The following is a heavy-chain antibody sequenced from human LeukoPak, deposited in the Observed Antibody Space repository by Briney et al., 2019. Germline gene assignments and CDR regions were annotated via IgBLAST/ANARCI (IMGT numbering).Heavy chain of an antibody. CDR2: IYTSGNT. CDR3: AREPLGGKNYIDY. Sequence: SETLSLTCTVSGSSISSYYWTWIRQPAGKGLEWIGRIYTSGNTIYNPSLKSRVTMSIDTSKNQFSLKLSSVTAADTAVYYCAREPLGGKNYIDYWGQGTPVTVSS. J-gene: IGHJ4*02. D-gene: IGHD7-27*01. CDR1: GSSISSYY. V-gene: IGHV4-4*07.